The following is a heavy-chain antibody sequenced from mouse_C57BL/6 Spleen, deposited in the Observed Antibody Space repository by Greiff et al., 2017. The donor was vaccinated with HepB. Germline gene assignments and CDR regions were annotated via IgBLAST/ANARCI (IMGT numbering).Heavy chain of an antibody. CDR1: GFTFSSYA. J-gene: IGHJ4*01. CDR3: ARDLYGNLYYYAMDY. Sequence: EVKLVESGGGLVKPGGSLKLSCAASGFTFSSYAMSWVRQTPEKRLEWVATISDGGSYTYYPDNVKGRFTISRDNAKNNLYLQMSHLKSEDTAMYYCARDLYGNLYYYAMDYWGQGTSVTVSS. CDR2: ISDGGSYT. D-gene: IGHD2-1*01. V-gene: IGHV5-4*01.